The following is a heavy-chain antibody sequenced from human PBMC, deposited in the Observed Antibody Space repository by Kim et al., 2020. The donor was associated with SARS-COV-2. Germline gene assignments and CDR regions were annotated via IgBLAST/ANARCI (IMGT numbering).Heavy chain of an antibody. J-gene: IGHJ4*02. Sequence: GGSLRLSCAASGFTFSSYAMHWVRQAPGKGLEWVAVISYDGSNKYYADSVKGRFTISRDNSKNTLSLQMNSLGAEDTAVYHCARGDGSAWYIDYRGQGTLVTVSS. CDR2: ISYDGSNK. CDR3: ARGDGSAWYIDY. D-gene: IGHD6-19*01. V-gene: IGHV3-30*04. CDR1: GFTFSSYA.